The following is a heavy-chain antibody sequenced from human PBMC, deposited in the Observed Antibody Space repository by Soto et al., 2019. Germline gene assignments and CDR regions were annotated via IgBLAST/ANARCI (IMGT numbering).Heavy chain of an antibody. CDR2: AYHNGLT. V-gene: IGHV4-4*02. Sequence: NPSETLSLTCAVSGDSVTSNVWWSWVHQPPGKGLEWIGEAYHNGLTDYNPSLKSRVTMSVDTSKNEFSLKLTSLTAADTAIYYCARDAAVPGESDRFDYWGQGTLVTVSS. D-gene: IGHD6-19*01. CDR3: ARDAAVPGESDRFDY. CDR1: GDSVTSNVW. J-gene: IGHJ4*02.